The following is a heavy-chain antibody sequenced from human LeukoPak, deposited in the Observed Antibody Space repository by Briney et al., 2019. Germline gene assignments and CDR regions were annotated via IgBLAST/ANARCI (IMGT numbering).Heavy chain of an antibody. Sequence: PGGSLRLSCAASGFTFSSYSMNWVRQAPGKGLEWVSSISSSSSYIYYADSVKGRFTISRDNAKNSLYLQMNSLRAEDTAVYYCATPLRDYSNYVFDYWGQGTLVTVSS. D-gene: IGHD4-11*01. J-gene: IGHJ4*02. V-gene: IGHV3-21*01. CDR3: ATPLRDYSNYVFDY. CDR2: ISSSSSYI. CDR1: GFTFSSYS.